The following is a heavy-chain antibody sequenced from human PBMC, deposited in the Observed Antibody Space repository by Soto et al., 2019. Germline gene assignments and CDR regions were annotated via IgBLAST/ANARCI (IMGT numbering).Heavy chain of an antibody. J-gene: IGHJ5*02. CDR1: GGSISSYY. V-gene: IGHV4-59*01. CDR2: IYYSGST. D-gene: IGHD3-3*01. CDR3: ARDRGRPTYYDFWSGYYLRYNWFDP. Sequence: SETLSLTCTVSGGSISSYYWSWIRQPPGKGLEWIGYIYYSGSTNYNPSLKSRVTISVDTSKNQFSLKLSSVTAADTAVYYCARDRGRPTYYDFWSGYYLRYNWFDPWGQGTLVTVSS.